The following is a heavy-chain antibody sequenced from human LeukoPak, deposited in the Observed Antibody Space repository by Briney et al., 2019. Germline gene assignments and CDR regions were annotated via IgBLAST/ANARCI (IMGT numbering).Heavy chain of an antibody. CDR3: ARGYCSSTSCYKVWEAFDI. D-gene: IGHD2-2*02. CDR2: IYYSGST. CDR1: GGSISSSSYY. J-gene: IGHJ3*02. V-gene: IGHV4-39*01. Sequence: SETLSLTCTVSGGSISSSSYYWGWIRQPPGKGLEWIGSIYYSGSTYYNPSLKSQVTISVDTSKNQFSLKLSSVTAADTAVYYCARGYCSSTSCYKVWEAFDIWGQGTMVTVSS.